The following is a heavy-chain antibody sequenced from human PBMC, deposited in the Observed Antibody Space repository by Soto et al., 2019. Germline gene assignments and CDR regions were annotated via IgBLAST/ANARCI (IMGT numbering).Heavy chain of an antibody. J-gene: IGHJ6*02. D-gene: IGHD1-1*01. V-gene: IGHV4-4*02. CDR2: IHHSTGA. CDR3: ARNDASEEDV. CDR1: GASISSSYW. Sequence: QVQLQESGPGLVKPSGTLSLTCAVSGASISSSYWWSWVRQPPGKGLEWIGEIHHSTGANYNPSLXXRAVISADTSTSPLSVRVTSMLVAVTAVCFCARNDASEEDVWGQGTTVTVSS.